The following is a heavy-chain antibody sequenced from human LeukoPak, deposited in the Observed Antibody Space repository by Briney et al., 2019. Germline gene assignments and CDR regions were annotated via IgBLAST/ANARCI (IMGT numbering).Heavy chain of an antibody. D-gene: IGHD3-3*01. V-gene: IGHV4-34*01. CDR1: GGSFSGYY. Sequence: SETLSLTCAVYGGSFSGYYWSSIRQPPGKGLEWIGEINHSGSTNYNPSLKSRVTISVDTSKNQFSLKLSSVTAADTAVYYCARVAKNYDFWSGYYGALGWFDPWGQGTLVTVSS. CDR2: INHSGST. J-gene: IGHJ5*02. CDR3: ARVAKNYDFWSGYYGALGWFDP.